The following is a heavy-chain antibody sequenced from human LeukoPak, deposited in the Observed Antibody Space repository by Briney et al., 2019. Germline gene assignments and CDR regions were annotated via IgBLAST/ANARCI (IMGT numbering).Heavy chain of an antibody. V-gene: IGHV1-18*01. Sequence: ASVKVSCKASGYSFKNYGISWVRQAPGQGLEWMGWISPYNDMTNYAEKVQGRVTMTTDASTSTVYMELRSLRSDDTAVYYCATDRADTAMPGDAFDIWGQGTMVTVSS. CDR1: GYSFKNYG. J-gene: IGHJ3*02. CDR2: ISPYNDMT. D-gene: IGHD5-18*01. CDR3: ATDRADTAMPGDAFDI.